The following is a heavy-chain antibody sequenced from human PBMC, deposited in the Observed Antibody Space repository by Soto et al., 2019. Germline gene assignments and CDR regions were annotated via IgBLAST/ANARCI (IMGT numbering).Heavy chain of an antibody. Sequence: SCKASGGTFSSYAISWIRQPPGKGLEWIGSIYYSGSTYYNPSLKSRVTISVDTSKNQFSLKLSSVTAADTAVYYCARHRENFSRGYSGYDPRYYFDYWGQGTLVTVSS. V-gene: IGHV4-39*01. CDR3: ARHRENFSRGYSGYDPRYYFDY. J-gene: IGHJ4*02. CDR2: IYYSGST. CDR1: GGTFSSYAI. D-gene: IGHD5-12*01.